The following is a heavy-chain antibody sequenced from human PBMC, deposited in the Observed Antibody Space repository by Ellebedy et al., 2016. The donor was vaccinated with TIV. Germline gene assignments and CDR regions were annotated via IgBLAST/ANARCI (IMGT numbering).Heavy chain of an antibody. J-gene: IGHJ4*02. D-gene: IGHD3-22*01. CDR3: ATLYSSLEIDY. CDR2: INAGNGNT. V-gene: IGHV1-3*01. CDR1: GYTFTSYA. Sequence: ASVKVSCXASGYTFTSYAMHWVRQAPGQRLEWMGWINAGNGNTKYSQKFQGRVTMTEDTSTDTAYMELSSLRSEDTAVYYCATLYSSLEIDYWGQGTLVTVSS.